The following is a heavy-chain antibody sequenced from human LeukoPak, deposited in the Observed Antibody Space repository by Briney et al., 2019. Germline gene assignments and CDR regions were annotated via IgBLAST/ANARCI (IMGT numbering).Heavy chain of an antibody. CDR1: GFTFSSYN. CDR3: ARDFSTIFGVAPYDY. D-gene: IGHD3-3*01. Sequence: GGSLRLSCAASGFTFSSYNMNWVRQAPGKGLEWVSYITSSSSIIYYADSVKGRFTISRDNAKNSLYLQMNSLRDEDTAVYYCARDFSTIFGVAPYDYWGQGTLVTVSS. V-gene: IGHV3-48*02. J-gene: IGHJ4*02. CDR2: ITSSSSII.